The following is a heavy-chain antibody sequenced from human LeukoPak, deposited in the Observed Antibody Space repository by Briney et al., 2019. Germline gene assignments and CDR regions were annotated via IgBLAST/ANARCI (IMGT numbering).Heavy chain of an antibody. CDR3: ASVVVVAANDAFDI. Sequence: ASVKVSCKASGDTFTGYYMHWVRQAPGQGLELMGWINPNSGGTNYAQKFQGRVTMTRDTSISTAYMELSRLRSDDTAVYYCASVVVVAANDAFDIWGQGTMVTVSS. V-gene: IGHV1-2*02. D-gene: IGHD2-15*01. J-gene: IGHJ3*02. CDR1: GDTFTGYY. CDR2: INPNSGGT.